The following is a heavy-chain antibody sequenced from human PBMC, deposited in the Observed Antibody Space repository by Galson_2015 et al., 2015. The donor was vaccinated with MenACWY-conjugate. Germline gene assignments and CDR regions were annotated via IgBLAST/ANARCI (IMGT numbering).Heavy chain of an antibody. CDR2: VHHTGST. CDR1: GGSITSYY. CDR3: ARLPTWGSSFGYFDY. J-gene: IGHJ4*02. D-gene: IGHD7-27*01. V-gene: IGHV4-59*08. Sequence: SETLSLTCPVSGGSITSYYWNWLRQPPGKGLEWIGYVHHTGSTSYKPSLMSRVTMSADKSNNQFSLRLISVTAADTAVYYCARLPTWGSSFGYFDYWGQGISVAVSS.